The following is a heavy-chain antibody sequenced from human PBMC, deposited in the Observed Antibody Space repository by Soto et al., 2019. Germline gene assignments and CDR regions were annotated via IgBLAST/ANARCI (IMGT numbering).Heavy chain of an antibody. V-gene: IGHV3-23*01. J-gene: IGHJ4*02. Sequence: EVTLLESGGRLVQPGGSLRLSCAASGFNFNIFAMNWVRQAPGKGLEWVSGISGGGGSTYYADSVKGRLTISRDNSKNTLYLQMNSLRAEDTAVYYCAKDPTSYDSSAQFDSWGQGTLVTVSS. CDR3: AKDPTSYDSSAQFDS. D-gene: IGHD3-22*01. CDR1: GFNFNIFA. CDR2: ISGGGGST.